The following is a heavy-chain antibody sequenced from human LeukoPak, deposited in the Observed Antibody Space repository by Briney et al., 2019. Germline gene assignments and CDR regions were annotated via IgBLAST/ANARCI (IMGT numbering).Heavy chain of an antibody. J-gene: IGHJ4*02. Sequence: GGSLRLSCAASGFTFSIYSMNWVRQAPGKGLEWVSSISTSSTYIDYADSMKGRFIISRDNAKKSLYLQMNSLRAEDTAVYYCTRDSYCSSTSCYRGHFDSWGQGTLVTVSS. CDR2: ISTSSTYI. V-gene: IGHV3-21*01. CDR3: TRDSYCSSTSCYRGHFDS. D-gene: IGHD2-2*01. CDR1: GFTFSIYS.